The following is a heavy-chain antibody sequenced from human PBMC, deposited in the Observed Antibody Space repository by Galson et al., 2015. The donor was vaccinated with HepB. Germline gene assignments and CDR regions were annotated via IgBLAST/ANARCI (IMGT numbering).Heavy chain of an antibody. J-gene: IGHJ6*02. Sequence: SLRLSCAASGFTFSSYWMRWVRQAPGKGLVWVSRINSDGSSTGYADAVKGRFTISRDNAKNTLYLQMNSLRAEDTAVYYCARVVGFGVDDYYYYYGMDVWGQGTTVTVSS. CDR3: ARVVGFGVDDYYYYYGMDV. CDR2: INSDGSST. D-gene: IGHD3-3*01. CDR1: GFTFSSYW. V-gene: IGHV3-74*01.